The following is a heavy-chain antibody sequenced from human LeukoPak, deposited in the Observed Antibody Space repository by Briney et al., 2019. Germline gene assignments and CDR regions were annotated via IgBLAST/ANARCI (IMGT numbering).Heavy chain of an antibody. D-gene: IGHD6-19*01. CDR2: IRTSGST. CDR3: ARELYGSGLGPLWY. V-gene: IGHV4-4*07. CDR1: GGSFTSYY. J-gene: IGHJ4*02. Sequence: PSETLSLTCTVSGGSFTSYYWSWIRQPAGKGLEWIGRIRTSGSTDYNPSLKSRVTMSVDTSKNQFSLKLTSVTAADTAVYYCARELYGSGLGPLWYWGQGTLVTVSS.